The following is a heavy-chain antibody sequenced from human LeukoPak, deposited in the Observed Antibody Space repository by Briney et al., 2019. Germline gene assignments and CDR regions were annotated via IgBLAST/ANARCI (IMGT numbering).Heavy chain of an antibody. V-gene: IGHV4-31*03. J-gene: IGHJ5*02. D-gene: IGHD3-10*01. CDR1: GGSISSGSYY. Sequence: SETLSLTCTVSGGSISSGSYYWTWIRQHPGKGLEWIGYIHHSGSTYYNPSLKSRVIISVDTSKNQFSLKLNSVTAADTAVYYCATYGSGSYRSDPWGQGTLVTVSS. CDR2: IHHSGST. CDR3: ATYGSGSYRSDP.